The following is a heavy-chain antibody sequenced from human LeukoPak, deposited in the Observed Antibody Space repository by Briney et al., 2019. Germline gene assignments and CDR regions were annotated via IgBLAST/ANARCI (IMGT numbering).Heavy chain of an antibody. CDR3: AMHTLQWLPFDD. Sequence: SETLSLTCAVYGGSFSGDFWRWGRQSPGKGLEWVGEINHGGSTTYNPSRQSRVTMSVDTPTNQISLKMTSLTAAATAIYYCAMHTLQWLPFDDWGQGTQVTISS. CDR2: INHGGST. V-gene: IGHV4-34*01. D-gene: IGHD5-12*01. CDR1: GGSFSGDF. J-gene: IGHJ4*02.